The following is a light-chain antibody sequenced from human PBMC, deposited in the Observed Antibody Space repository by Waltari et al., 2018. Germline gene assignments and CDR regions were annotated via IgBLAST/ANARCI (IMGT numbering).Light chain of an antibody. CDR3: QQYGTSPLT. J-gene: IGKJ4*01. CDR2: GAS. V-gene: IGKV3-20*01. Sequence: EIVLTQPPGTQYFSPGARATLSCRASQSFSSNYLAWHQQKPGQAPRLLVYGASIRATGIPDRFSATGSATDFTLTISRLEPEDFAVYYCQQYGTSPLTFGGGTKVEIK. CDR1: QSFSSNY.